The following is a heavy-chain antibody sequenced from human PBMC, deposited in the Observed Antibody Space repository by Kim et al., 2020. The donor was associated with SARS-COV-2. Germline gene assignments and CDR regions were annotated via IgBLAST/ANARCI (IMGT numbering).Heavy chain of an antibody. V-gene: IGHV1-69*01. J-gene: IGHJ3*02. CDR3: ARETTVVTGGGDAFDI. D-gene: IGHD4-17*01. Sequence: TCQGRVTITADGSTSTAYMELSRLRSEDTAVYYCARETTVVTGGGDAFDIWGQGTMVTVSS.